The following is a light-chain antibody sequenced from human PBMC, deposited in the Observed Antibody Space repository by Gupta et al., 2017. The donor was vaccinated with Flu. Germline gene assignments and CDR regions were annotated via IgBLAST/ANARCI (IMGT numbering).Light chain of an antibody. V-gene: IGLV1-44*01. CDR2: SND. J-gene: IGLJ2*01. CDR3: AAWDDSLSGVV. CDR1: SSNIGSNP. Sequence: QSVLTQPPSASGPPGQRVTISCSGSSSNIGSNPVNWYQQLPGTAHTLLIYSNDQRPSGFPDRFSGSRSSSSASLAISGLQFEDEAEYSCAAWDDSLSGVVFGGGTKLTVL.